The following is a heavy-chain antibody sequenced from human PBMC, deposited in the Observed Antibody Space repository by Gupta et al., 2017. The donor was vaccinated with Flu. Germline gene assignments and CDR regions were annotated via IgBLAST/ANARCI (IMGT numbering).Heavy chain of an antibody. CDR2: IKDDGSEK. Sequence: EVQLVESGGGLVQQGGSLRLSCAASGFTFSSYWMSWVRQAPGKGLEWVANIKDDGSEKYYVDSVKGRFTISRDNAKNSWFLQMNSLRAEDTAVYYCARDYRGFDYWGQGTLVTVSS. D-gene: IGHD3-10*01. J-gene: IGHJ4*02. CDR1: GFTFSSYW. CDR3: ARDYRGFDY. V-gene: IGHV3-7*01.